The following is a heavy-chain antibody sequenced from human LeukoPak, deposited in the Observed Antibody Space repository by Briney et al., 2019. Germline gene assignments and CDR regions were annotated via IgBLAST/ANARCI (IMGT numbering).Heavy chain of an antibody. V-gene: IGHV3-23*01. J-gene: IGHJ3*02. CDR3: AKDIGERITMIVVVTIGAFDI. CDR1: GFTFSSYG. CDR2: ISGSGGST. D-gene: IGHD3-22*01. Sequence: GGSLRLSCAASGFTFSSYGMSWVRQAPGKGLEWVSAISGSGGSTYYADSVKGRFTISRDNSKNTLYLQMNSLRAEDTAVYYFAKDIGERITMIVVVTIGAFDIWGQGTMVTVSS.